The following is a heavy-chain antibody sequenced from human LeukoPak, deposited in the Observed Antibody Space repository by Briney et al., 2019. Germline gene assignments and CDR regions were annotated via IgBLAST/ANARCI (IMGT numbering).Heavy chain of an antibody. CDR3: ARALVLRLNNWFDP. Sequence: GASVEVSCKASGYTFTGYYMHWVRQAPGQGLEWMGWINPNSGGTNYAQKFQGRVTMTRDTSISTAYMELSRLRSDDTAVYYCARALVLRLNNWFDPWGQGTLVTVSS. CDR1: GYTFTGYY. CDR2: INPNSGGT. J-gene: IGHJ5*02. V-gene: IGHV1-2*02. D-gene: IGHD6-13*01.